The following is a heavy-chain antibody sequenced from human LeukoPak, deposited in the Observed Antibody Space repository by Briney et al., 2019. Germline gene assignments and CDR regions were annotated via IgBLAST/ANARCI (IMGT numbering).Heavy chain of an antibody. CDR1: GFTFGEYA. CDR3: TRAAYYDFWSGYYF. V-gene: IGHV3-49*04. J-gene: IGHJ4*02. Sequence: GGSLRLSCTASGFTFGEYAMSWVRQAPGKGVEWVGLIRSKGYGGTTEHAESVKGRLNNSRDETKSIGYLQMNSLKTEDTAVYYCTRAAYYDFWSGYYFWGQGTLVTVSS. D-gene: IGHD3-3*01. CDR2: IRSKGYGGTT.